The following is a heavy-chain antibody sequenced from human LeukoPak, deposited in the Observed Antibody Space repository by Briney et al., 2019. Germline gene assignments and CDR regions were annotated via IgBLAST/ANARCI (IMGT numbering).Heavy chain of an antibody. CDR2: IIPIFGTA. V-gene: IGHV1-69*05. CDR1: GGTFSSYA. D-gene: IGHD3-3*01. J-gene: IGHJ5*02. CDR3: ARGVLRFLEWSSPSRTSWFDP. Sequence: SVKVSCKASGGTFSSYAISWVRQAPGQGLEWMGGIIPIFGTANYAQKFQGRVTITTDESTNTAYMELSSLRSEDTAVYYCARGVLRFLEWSSPSRTSWFDPGGQGTLVTVS.